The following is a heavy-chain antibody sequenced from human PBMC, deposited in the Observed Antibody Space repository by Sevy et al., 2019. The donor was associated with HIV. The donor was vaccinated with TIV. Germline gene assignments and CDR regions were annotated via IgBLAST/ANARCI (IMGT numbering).Heavy chain of an antibody. Sequence: SETLSLTCTVSGGSISSYYWSWIRQPPGKGLEWIGYIYYSGSTNYNPSLKSRVTISVDTSKNQFSLKPSSVTAADTAVYYCARETKAAAGWAVGWFDPWGQGTLVTVSS. J-gene: IGHJ5*02. D-gene: IGHD6-13*01. CDR2: IYYSGST. CDR1: GGSISSYY. CDR3: ARETKAAAGWAVGWFDP. V-gene: IGHV4-59*01.